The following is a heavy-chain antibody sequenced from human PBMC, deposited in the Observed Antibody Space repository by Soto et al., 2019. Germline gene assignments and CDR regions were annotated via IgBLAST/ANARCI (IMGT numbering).Heavy chain of an antibody. D-gene: IGHD3-22*01. CDR3: ARILRDSQCWHHHDF. CDR1: GGSFSGHY. J-gene: IGHJ4*02. CDR2: ISNSGST. Sequence: SSETLSLTCAFYGGSFSGHYWRWRRQPPGKGLEWIGYISNSGSTSYNPSLESRVTVSVDTAKTEFSLKLNSVTAADTATYYCARILRDSQCWHHHDFWGQGTRVTVS. V-gene: IGHV4-59*11.